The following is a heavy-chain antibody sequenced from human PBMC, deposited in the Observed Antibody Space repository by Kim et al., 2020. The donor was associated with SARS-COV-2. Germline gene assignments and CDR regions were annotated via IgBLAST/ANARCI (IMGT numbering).Heavy chain of an antibody. CDR1: GFTFSSYA. CDR3: AKGNTLTDRRPFDY. CDR2: ISGNGGAT. D-gene: IGHD2-2*02. V-gene: IGHV3-23*01. Sequence: GESLRLSCAASGFTFSSYAMNWVRQAPGQGLEWVSVISGNGGATFYTDSLRGRFTISRDNSKNTLYLQMSSLRPEDTATYYCAKGNTLTDRRPFDYWGQGTLVTVSS. J-gene: IGHJ4*02.